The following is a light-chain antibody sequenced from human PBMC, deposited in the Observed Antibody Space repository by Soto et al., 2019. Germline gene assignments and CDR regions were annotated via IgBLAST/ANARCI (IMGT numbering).Light chain of an antibody. CDR2: EVT. V-gene: IGLV2-23*02. CDR1: FDVGNYNL. J-gene: IGLJ1*01. Sequence: QSVVTQPASVSGSPGQSVNISCSGFDVGNYNLVSWYQHHPGKAPKLLIFEVTKRPSEISDRCSGSKSASTASLTISGLQGEGEDDYYCASYAGSRTYVFGSGTKLTVL. CDR3: ASYAGSRTYV.